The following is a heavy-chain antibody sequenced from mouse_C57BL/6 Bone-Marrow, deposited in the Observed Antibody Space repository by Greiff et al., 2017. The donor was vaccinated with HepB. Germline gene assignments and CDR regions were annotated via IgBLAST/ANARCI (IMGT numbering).Heavy chain of an antibody. CDR2: ISSGGSYT. Sequence: VQLQQSGGDLVKPGGSLKLSCAASGFTFSSYGMSWVRQTPDKRLEWVATISSGGSYTYYPDSVKGRFTISRDNAKNTLYLQMSSLKSEDTAMYYCARSTTVEYFDVWGTGTTVTVSS. D-gene: IGHD1-1*01. V-gene: IGHV5-6*01. J-gene: IGHJ1*03. CDR3: ARSTTVEYFDV. CDR1: GFTFSSYG.